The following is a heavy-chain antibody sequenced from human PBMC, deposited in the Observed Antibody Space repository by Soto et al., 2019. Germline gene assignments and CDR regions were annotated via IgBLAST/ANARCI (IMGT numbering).Heavy chain of an antibody. V-gene: IGHV3-66*01. J-gene: IGHJ6*02. CDR1: GFSISIYY. Sequence: DVEVVESGGGLVQSGGSLRLSCAASGFSISIYYMTWVRQAPGKGLEWVSALYSDDGSTYYADSVKGRFTISRDKSKNTRYMQMNSLGAEDTDMYDCARLYSGSFSVWGQGTSVTVSS. CDR3: ARLYSGSFSV. CDR2: LYSDDGST. D-gene: IGHD1-26*01.